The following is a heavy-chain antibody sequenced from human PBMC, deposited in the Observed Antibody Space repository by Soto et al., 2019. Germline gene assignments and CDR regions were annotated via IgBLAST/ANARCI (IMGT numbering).Heavy chain of an antibody. CDR2: INHSGST. CDR3: ARGQSSLLLDC. J-gene: IGHJ4*02. Sequence: QVQLQQWGAGLLKPSETLSLTCAVYGGSFSGYYWSWIRQPPGKGLEWIGEINHSGSTNYNPSLKSLVTISGDTSKNQFSLKLSSVTAADTAVYYCARGQSSLLLDCWGQGVLVTVSS. D-gene: IGHD2-8*02. V-gene: IGHV4-34*01. CDR1: GGSFSGYY.